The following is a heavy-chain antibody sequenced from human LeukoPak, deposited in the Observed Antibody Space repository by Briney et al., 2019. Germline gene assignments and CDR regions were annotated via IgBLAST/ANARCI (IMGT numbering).Heavy chain of an antibody. J-gene: IGHJ4*02. CDR1: GFTVSSNY. Sequence: QTGGSLRLSCAASGFTVSSNYMSWVRQAPGKGLEWVSVIYSGGSTYYADSVKGRFTISRDNSKNTLYLQVNSLRAEDTAVYYCARDQWLSSSWFDWGQGTLVTVSS. D-gene: IGHD6-13*01. CDR3: ARDQWLSSSWFD. V-gene: IGHV3-53*01. CDR2: IYSGGST.